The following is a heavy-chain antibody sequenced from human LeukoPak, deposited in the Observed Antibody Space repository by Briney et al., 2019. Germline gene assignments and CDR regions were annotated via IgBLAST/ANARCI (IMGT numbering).Heavy chain of an antibody. J-gene: IGHJ4*02. D-gene: IGHD6-6*01. Sequence: GGSLRLSCATSGLRSSSYWMSWVRQAPGKGLEWVANIDQDESERNYVDSAKGRFTISRDGAKNSVYLQMNSLRAEDTAVYYCAKDSSIAAPFDYWGQGTLVTVSS. CDR1: GLRSSSYW. V-gene: IGHV3-7*03. CDR2: IDQDESER. CDR3: AKDSSIAAPFDY.